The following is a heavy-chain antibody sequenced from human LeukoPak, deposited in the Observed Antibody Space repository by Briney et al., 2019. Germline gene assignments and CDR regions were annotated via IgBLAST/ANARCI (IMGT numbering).Heavy chain of an antibody. CDR1: GFTFSSYA. V-gene: IGHV3-64D*09. J-gene: IGHJ4*02. D-gene: IGHD3-3*01. CDR3: VKDFYSNGRITIFAWSYYFDY. CDR2: ISSNGGST. Sequence: TGGSLRLSCAASGFTFSSYAMHWVRQAPGKGLEYVSAISSNGGSTYYADSVKGRFTISRDNSKNTLYLQMSSLRAEDTAVYYCVKDFYSNGRITIFAWSYYFDYWGQGTLVTVSS.